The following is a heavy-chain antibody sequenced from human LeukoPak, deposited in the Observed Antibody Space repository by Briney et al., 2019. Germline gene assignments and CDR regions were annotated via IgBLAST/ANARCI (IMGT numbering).Heavy chain of an antibody. J-gene: IGHJ4*02. Sequence: HPGGSLRLSCAASGFTFSSYSMHWVRQAPGKGLEWVSYISSSSSTIYYAASVKGRFTISRDNAKNSLYLQMNSLRDEDTAVYYCARDSILRLGELTFDYWGQGTLVTVSS. CDR1: GFTFSSYS. V-gene: IGHV3-48*02. CDR2: ISSSSSTI. D-gene: IGHD3-16*01. CDR3: ARDSILRLGELTFDY.